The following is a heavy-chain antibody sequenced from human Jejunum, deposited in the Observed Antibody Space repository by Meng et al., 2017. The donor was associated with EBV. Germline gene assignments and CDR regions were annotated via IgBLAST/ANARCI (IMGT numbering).Heavy chain of an antibody. CDR2: MNPSNGKT. D-gene: IGHD3-3*01. V-gene: IGHV1-8*01. J-gene: IGHJ5*02. Sequence: QEQVARSGEESKRPAAAVKVSCKSSGFTFTNYDINWVRQGSGQGLEWMGWMNPSNGKTGYAQKFQGRVTMTRDASTSTAYMEVSSLRSDDTAVYCCARGAQPIDLWGQGTLVTVSS. CDR1: GFTFTNYD. CDR3: ARGAQPIDL.